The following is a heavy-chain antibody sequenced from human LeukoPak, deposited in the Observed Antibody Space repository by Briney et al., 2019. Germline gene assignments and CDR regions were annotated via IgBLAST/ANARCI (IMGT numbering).Heavy chain of an antibody. CDR3: AREPYYDFWSGYYDIDY. CDR2: ISSSSSYI. CDR1: GFTFSSYS. D-gene: IGHD3-3*01. Sequence: GGSLRLSCAASGFTFSSYSMNWVRQAPGKGLEWVSSISSSSSYIYYADTVKGRFTISRDNAKNSLYLQMNSLRAEDTAVYYCAREPYYDFWSGYYDIDYWGQGTLVTVSS. V-gene: IGHV3-21*01. J-gene: IGHJ4*02.